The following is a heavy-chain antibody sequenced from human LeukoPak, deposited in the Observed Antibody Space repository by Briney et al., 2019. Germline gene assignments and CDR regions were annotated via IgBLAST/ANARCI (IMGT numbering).Heavy chain of an antibody. J-gene: IGHJ4*02. V-gene: IGHV4-34*01. D-gene: IGHD3-3*01. Sequence: SETLSLTCSVYGGSFSGYYWSWIRQPPGKGLEWIGEINHSGSNNYNPSLKSRVNISVDTSKNQFSLKLSSVTAADTAVYYCARKGTYYDFWSGYYASFDYWGQGTLVTVSS. CDR2: INHSGSN. CDR3: ARKGTYYDFWSGYYASFDY. CDR1: GGSFSGYY.